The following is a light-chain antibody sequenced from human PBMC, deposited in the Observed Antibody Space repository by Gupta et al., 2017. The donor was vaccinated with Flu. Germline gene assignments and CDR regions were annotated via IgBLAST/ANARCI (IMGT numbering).Light chain of an antibody. Sequence: ARATLSCRASQSVRSNLAWYQQKPDQAPRILIYGASTRATGIPARFSGSGSGTEFTLTISSLQSEDFAVYYCQQYNNWPPLTFGGGTKVEIK. CDR1: QSVRSN. CDR3: QQYNNWPPLT. V-gene: IGKV3-15*01. CDR2: GAS. J-gene: IGKJ4*01.